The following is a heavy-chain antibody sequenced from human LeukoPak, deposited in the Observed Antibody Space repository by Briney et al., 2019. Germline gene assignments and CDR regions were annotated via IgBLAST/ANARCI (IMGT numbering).Heavy chain of an antibody. CDR2: ISSSGGRT. CDR1: GFTFSSYA. Sequence: PGGSLRLSCAASGFTFSSYAMSWVRQAPGKGLEWVSAISSSGGRTNYADSVKGRFTISGDNLKNTLYLQMNSLRAEDTAVYYCAKAGVGVTVFDYWGQGTLVTVSS. D-gene: IGHD1-26*01. CDR3: AKAGVGVTVFDY. V-gene: IGHV3-23*01. J-gene: IGHJ4*02.